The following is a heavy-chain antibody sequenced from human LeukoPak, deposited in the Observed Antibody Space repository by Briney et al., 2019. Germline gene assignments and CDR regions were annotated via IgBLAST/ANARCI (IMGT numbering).Heavy chain of an antibody. CDR2: IYSGGST. V-gene: IGHV3-53*01. Sequence: GGSLRLSCAASGFTVSNNYMSWVRQAPGKGLEWVSLIYSGGSTYYADSVKGRFTISRDNSKNTLYLQMNSLRAEDTAVYYCAKVGSIVVVPAANFDYWGQGTLVTVSS. CDR3: AKVGSIVVVPAANFDY. CDR1: GFTVSNNY. D-gene: IGHD2-2*01. J-gene: IGHJ4*02.